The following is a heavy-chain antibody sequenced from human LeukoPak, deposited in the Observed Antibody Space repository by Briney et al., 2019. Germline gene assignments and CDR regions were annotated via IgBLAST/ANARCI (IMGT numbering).Heavy chain of an antibody. V-gene: IGHV3-21*01. Sequence: GGSLRLSCAASGFTVSGNWMNWVRQAPGKGLEWVSSISSSSSYIYYADSVKGRFTISRDNAKNSLYLQMNSLRAEDTAVYYCARDVGSGYDPYYYGMDVWGQGTTVTVSS. D-gene: IGHD5-12*01. J-gene: IGHJ6*02. CDR1: GFTVSGNW. CDR2: ISSSSSYI. CDR3: ARDVGSGYDPYYYGMDV.